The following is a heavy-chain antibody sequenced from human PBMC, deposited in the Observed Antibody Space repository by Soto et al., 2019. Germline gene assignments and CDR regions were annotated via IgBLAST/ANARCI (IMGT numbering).Heavy chain of an antibody. CDR1: GGSISSYY. V-gene: IGHV4-59*12. CDR2: IYYSGST. D-gene: IGHD3-22*01. J-gene: IGHJ4*02. Sequence: SETLSLTCTVSGGSISSYYWSWIRQPPGKGLEWIGYIYYSGSTNYNPSLKSRVTISVDTSKNQFPLKLSSVTAADTAVYYCARGVSGDSSGYYFDYWGQGTLVTVSS. CDR3: ARGVSGDSSGYYFDY.